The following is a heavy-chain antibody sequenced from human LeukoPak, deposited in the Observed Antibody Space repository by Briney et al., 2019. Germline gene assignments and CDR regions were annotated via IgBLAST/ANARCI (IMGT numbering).Heavy chain of an antibody. CDR2: ISWNSGSI. D-gene: IGHD1-26*01. Sequence: GGSLRLSCAASGFTFDDYAMHWVRQAPGKGLEWVSGISWNSGSIGYADSVKGRFTISRDNAKNSLYLQMNSLRAEDTALYYCAKAIRKWELLGYYFDYWGQGTLVTVSS. V-gene: IGHV3-9*01. CDR1: GFTFDDYA. CDR3: AKAIRKWELLGYYFDY. J-gene: IGHJ4*02.